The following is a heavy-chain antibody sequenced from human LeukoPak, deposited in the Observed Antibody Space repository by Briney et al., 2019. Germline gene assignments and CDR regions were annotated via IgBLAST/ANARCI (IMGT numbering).Heavy chain of an antibody. CDR3: ARNPTEGYCSSTSCYTSKANWFDP. V-gene: IGHV4-31*03. CDR1: GGSISSGGYY. CDR2: IYYSGST. D-gene: IGHD2-2*02. J-gene: IGHJ5*02. Sequence: PSETLSLTCTVSGGSISSGGYYWSWIRQHPGKGLEWIGYIYYSGSTYYNPSLKSRVTISVDTSKNQFSLKLSSVTAADTAVYYCARNPTEGYCSSTSCYTSKANWFDPWGQGTLVTVSS.